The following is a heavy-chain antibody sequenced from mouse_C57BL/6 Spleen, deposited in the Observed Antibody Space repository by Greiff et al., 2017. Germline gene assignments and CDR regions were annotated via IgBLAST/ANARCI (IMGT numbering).Heavy chain of an antibody. CDR2: IYPGDGDT. Sequence: VQLVESGPELVKPGASVKISCKASGYAFSSSWMNWVKQRPGKGLEWIGRIYPGDGDTNYNGKFKGKATLTADKSSSTAYMQLSILTSEDSAVYFCARMGLYDGYYIYAMDYWGQGTSVTVSS. CDR1: GYAFSSSW. D-gene: IGHD2-3*01. J-gene: IGHJ4*01. CDR3: ARMGLYDGYYIYAMDY. V-gene: IGHV1-82*01.